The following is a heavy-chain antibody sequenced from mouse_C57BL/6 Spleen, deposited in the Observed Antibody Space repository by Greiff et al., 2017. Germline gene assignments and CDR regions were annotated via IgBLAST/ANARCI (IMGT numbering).Heavy chain of an antibody. CDR1: GYTFTSYW. V-gene: IGHV1-69*01. CDR3: ARGGNRDYDGYYGLFAY. J-gene: IGHJ3*01. Sequence: QVQLQQPGAELVMPGASVKLSCKASGYTFTSYWMHWVKQRPGQGLEWIGEIDPSDSYTNYNQKFKGKSTLTVDKSSSTAYMQLSSLTSEESAVYYCARGGNRDYDGYYGLFAYWGQGTLVTVSA. CDR2: IDPSDSYT. D-gene: IGHD2-3*01.